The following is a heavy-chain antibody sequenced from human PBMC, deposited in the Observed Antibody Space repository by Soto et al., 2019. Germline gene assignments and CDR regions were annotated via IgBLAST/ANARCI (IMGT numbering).Heavy chain of an antibody. CDR2: IYYSGRT. Sequence: SETLSLTCIVSGESISRSSYYWGWIRQPPGKGLEWIGSIYYSGRTYYNPSFKSRVTISIDTSKNQFSLKLSSVTATDTAVYYCARQRTTVVTQAYFDQWGQGALVTVSS. CDR1: GESISRSSYY. CDR3: ARQRTTVVTQAYFDQ. V-gene: IGHV4-39*01. J-gene: IGHJ4*02. D-gene: IGHD2-21*02.